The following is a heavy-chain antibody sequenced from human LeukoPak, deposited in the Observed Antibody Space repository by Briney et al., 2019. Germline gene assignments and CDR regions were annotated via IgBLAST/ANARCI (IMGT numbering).Heavy chain of an antibody. CDR2: IYTGGST. CDR3: ARSWYYYDSSGYYKYFDY. J-gene: IGHJ4*02. D-gene: IGHD3-22*01. CDR1: GGSISSRIYY. Sequence: SETLSLTCTVSGGSISSRIYYWSWIRQPAGKGLEWIGRIYTGGSTNYNPSLKSRVTISIDTSKNQFSLELNSVTAADTAVYYCARSWYYYDSSGYYKYFDYWGQGTLVTVSS. V-gene: IGHV4-61*02.